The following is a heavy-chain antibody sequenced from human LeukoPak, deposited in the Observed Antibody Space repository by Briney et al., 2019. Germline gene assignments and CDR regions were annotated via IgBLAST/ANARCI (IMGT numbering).Heavy chain of an antibody. J-gene: IGHJ4*02. CDR1: GGSISSGDYY. CDR2: IYYSGST. D-gene: IGHD3-16*01. V-gene: IGHV4-30-4*01. Sequence: SQTLSLTCTVSGGSISSGDYYWGWIRQPPGKGLEWIGYIYYSGSTYYNPSLKSRVTISVDTSKNQFSLKLSSVTAADTAVYYCARVDMITFGGVMVFDYWGQGTLVTVSS. CDR3: ARVDMITFGGVMVFDY.